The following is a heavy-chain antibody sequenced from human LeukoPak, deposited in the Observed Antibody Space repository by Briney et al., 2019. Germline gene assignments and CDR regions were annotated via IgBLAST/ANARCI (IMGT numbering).Heavy chain of an antibody. CDR2: INPSGGST. D-gene: IGHD2-15*01. J-gene: IGHJ6*03. Sequence: ASVKVSCKASGYTFTSYYMHWVRQAPGQGLEWMGIINPSGGSTSYAQKFQGRVTMTRDTSTSTVYMELSSLRSEDTAVYYCARTDCSGGSCYRGDYYYYYRDVWGKGTTVTVSS. V-gene: IGHV1-46*01. CDR3: ARTDCSGGSCYRGDYYYYYRDV. CDR1: GYTFTSYY.